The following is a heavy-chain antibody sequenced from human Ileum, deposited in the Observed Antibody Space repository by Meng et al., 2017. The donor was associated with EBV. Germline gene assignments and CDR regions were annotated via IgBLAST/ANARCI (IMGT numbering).Heavy chain of an antibody. D-gene: IGHD2-15*01. CDR3: ARGGWSLDY. V-gene: IGHV4-59*08. Sequence: QVQCQGSGQGLVTPSETLSVTGTVTGGSNSSCYWSWPRQPPGKGLEWIGYIYYSGSTNSIPSLKSRAINSVDTSKTQFPLTLSSVTAADTAVYYCARGGWSLDYWGQGTLVTVSS. CDR1: GGSNSSCY. CDR2: IYYSGST. J-gene: IGHJ4*02.